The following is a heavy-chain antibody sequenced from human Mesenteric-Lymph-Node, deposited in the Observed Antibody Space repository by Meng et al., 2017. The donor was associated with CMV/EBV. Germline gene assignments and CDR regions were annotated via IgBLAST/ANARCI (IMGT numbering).Heavy chain of an antibody. J-gene: IGHJ4*02. D-gene: IGHD1-14*01. V-gene: IGHV1-3*01. CDR1: GHTSTSYA. CDR2: INAGNGNT. CDR3: ARGPTGRGRDYFDY. Sequence: GHTSTSYAINWVRKAPGQRLEWMGWINAGNGNTKYPQKFQDRVTITRDTSASTAYMDLSNLRSEDTAVYYCARGPTGRGRDYFDYWGQGTLVTVSS.